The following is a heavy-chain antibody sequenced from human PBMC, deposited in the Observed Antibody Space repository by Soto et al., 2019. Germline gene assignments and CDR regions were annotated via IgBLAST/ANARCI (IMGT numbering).Heavy chain of an antibody. Sequence: PGGSLRLSCAASGFTFSSYWMHWVRQAPGKGLVWVSRINSDGSSTSYADSVKGRFTISRDNAKNTLYLQMNSLRAEDTAVYYCARDSSGWYWGYAFDIWGQGTMVTV. V-gene: IGHV3-74*01. CDR3: ARDSSGWYWGYAFDI. D-gene: IGHD6-19*01. CDR1: GFTFSSYW. CDR2: INSDGSST. J-gene: IGHJ3*02.